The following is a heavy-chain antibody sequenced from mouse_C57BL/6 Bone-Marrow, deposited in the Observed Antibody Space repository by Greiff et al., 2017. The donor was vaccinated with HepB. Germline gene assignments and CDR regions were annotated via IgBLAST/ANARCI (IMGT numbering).Heavy chain of an antibody. CDR1: GFTFSSYA. CDR2: ISSGGDYI. Sequence: EVQGVESGEGLVKPGGSLKLSCAASGFTFSSYAMSWVRQTPEKRLEWVAYISSGGDYIYYADTVKGRFTISRDNARNTLYLQMSSLKSEDTAMYYCTSYYYGSRGFAYWGQGTLVTVSA. J-gene: IGHJ3*01. CDR3: TSYYYGSRGFAY. D-gene: IGHD1-1*01. V-gene: IGHV5-9-1*02.